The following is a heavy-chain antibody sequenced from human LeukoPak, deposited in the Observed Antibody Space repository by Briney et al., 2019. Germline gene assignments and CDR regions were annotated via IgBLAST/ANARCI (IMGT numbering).Heavy chain of an antibody. D-gene: IGHD1-26*01. Sequence: ASVKVSCKASGYTFTSYYMHWVRQAPGQGLEWMGIINPSGGSTSYAQKFQGRGTMTRDMSTSTVYMELSSLRSEDTAVYYCARDRPRSGSYYYYYMDVWGKGTTVTVSS. V-gene: IGHV1-46*01. CDR1: GYTFTSYY. J-gene: IGHJ6*03. CDR3: ARDRPRSGSYYYYYMDV. CDR2: INPSGGST.